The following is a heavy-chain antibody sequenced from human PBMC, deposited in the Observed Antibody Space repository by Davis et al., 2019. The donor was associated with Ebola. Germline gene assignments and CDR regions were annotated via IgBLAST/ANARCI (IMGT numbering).Heavy chain of an antibody. CDR1: GFTFINAW. V-gene: IGHV3-15*01. CDR2: IKGKADGETT. Sequence: GESLKISCTASGFTFINAWVNWVRQAPGKGLEWIGRIKGKADGETTDYAAPVRGRFTISRDSKNTLSLQMNGLKTEDTAVYYCSTESSSGYSDYWGQGTTVTVSS. J-gene: IGHJ4*02. D-gene: IGHD3-22*01. CDR3: STESSSGYSDY.